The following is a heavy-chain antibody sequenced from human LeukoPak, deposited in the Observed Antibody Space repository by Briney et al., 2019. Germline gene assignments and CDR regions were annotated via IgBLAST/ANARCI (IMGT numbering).Heavy chain of an antibody. CDR3: ARGAGGFSNYNWSDP. D-gene: IGHD4-11*01. V-gene: IGHV4-59*12. CDR1: GGSISSYY. Sequence: SETLSLTCTVSGGSISSYYWSWIRQPPGKGLEWIGSVYYSGTTTYNPSLESRVTISVDTSKNQFSLKLGSVTAADTAVYYCARGAGGFSNYNWSDPWGQGTLVTVSS. CDR2: VYYSGTT. J-gene: IGHJ5*02.